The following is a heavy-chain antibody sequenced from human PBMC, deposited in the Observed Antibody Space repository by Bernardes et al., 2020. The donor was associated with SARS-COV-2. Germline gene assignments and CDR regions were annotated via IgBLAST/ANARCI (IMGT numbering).Heavy chain of an antibody. CDR1: GFTFDDYG. CDR2: INWNGGST. Sequence: GGSLRLSCAASGFTFDDYGMSWVRQAPGKGLEWVSGINWNGGSTGYADSVKGRFTISRDNAKNSLYLQMNSLRAEDTALYHCARGGYDILTGYSNYYYYGMDVWGQGTTVTVSS. D-gene: IGHD3-9*01. J-gene: IGHJ6*02. CDR3: ARGGYDILTGYSNYYYYGMDV. V-gene: IGHV3-20*01.